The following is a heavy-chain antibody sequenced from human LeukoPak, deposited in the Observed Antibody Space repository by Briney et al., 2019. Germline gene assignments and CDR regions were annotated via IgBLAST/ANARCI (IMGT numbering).Heavy chain of an antibody. CDR1: GYTFTSYA. CDR2: INAGNGNT. J-gene: IGHJ4*02. CDR3: ARVRRFDYVWGSYRFPYFDY. V-gene: IGHV1-3*01. Sequence: ASVKVSCKASGYTFTSYAMHWVRQGPGQRLEWMGWINAGNGNTKYSQKFQGRVTITRDTSASTAYMELSSLRSEDTAVYYCARVRRFDYVWGSYRFPYFDYWGQGTLVTVSS. D-gene: IGHD3-16*02.